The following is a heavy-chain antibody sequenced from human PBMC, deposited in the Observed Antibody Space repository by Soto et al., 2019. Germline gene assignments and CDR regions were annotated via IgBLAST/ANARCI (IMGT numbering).Heavy chain of an antibody. CDR2: IYYSGST. CDR1: GGSISSGGYY. V-gene: IGHV4-31*03. Sequence: QVQLQESGPGLVKPSQTLSLTCTVSGGSISSGGYYWSWIRQHPGKGLEWIGYIYYSGSTYYNPSRKSRVTISVDTSKIPFSRKPSSVAAADTAVYYCARLCGGDCHNGMDVWGQGTTVTVSS. J-gene: IGHJ6*02. CDR3: ARLCGGDCHNGMDV. D-gene: IGHD2-21*02.